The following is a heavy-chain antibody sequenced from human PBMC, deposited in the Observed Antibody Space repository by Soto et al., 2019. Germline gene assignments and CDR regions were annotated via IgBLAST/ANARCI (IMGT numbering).Heavy chain of an antibody. D-gene: IGHD1-26*01. CDR1: GFNFVNYG. CDR3: ARVGAARVLWDFDY. CDR2: INVEDGNT. V-gene: IGHV1-18*01. J-gene: IGHJ4*02. Sequence: QVQLEQSGPEVRKPGASVKVSCKASGFNFVNYGISWVRLAPGRGLEWMGWINVEDGNTNYPQKVQGRVTLTTDTSTRTAYMELRSLRSDDTAVYFGARVGAARVLWDFDYWGQGTLVTVST.